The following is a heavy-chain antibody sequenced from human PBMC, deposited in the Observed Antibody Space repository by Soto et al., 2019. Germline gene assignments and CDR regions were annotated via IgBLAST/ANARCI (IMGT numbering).Heavy chain of an antibody. D-gene: IGHD2-15*01. V-gene: IGHV4-39*02. Sequence: QLQLQESGPGLVKPSETLSLTCTVSGGSITSSSYYWGWIRQPPGKGLEWIGSIYYSGNTYYTPXHKSPVTISVDXSXNXXSLKLSSGTAADTAVYYCAREGGRYCSGGSCQVDYWGQGTLVTVSS. CDR2: IYYSGNT. CDR1: GGSITSSSYY. CDR3: AREGGRYCSGGSCQVDY. J-gene: IGHJ4*02.